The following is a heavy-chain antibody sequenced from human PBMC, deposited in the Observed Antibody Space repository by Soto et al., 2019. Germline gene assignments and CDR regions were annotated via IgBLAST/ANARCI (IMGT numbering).Heavy chain of an antibody. CDR3: AREPNYFVY. Sequence: QVQLVQSGAEVKKPGASVKVSCKASGYTFTSYGISWVRQAPGQGLERMGWISAYNGNTKYAQKLQGSVTMTTDTSMSTAYRELRSLRSDDTAVYYCAREPNYFVYWGQGTLVTVSS. V-gene: IGHV1-18*01. CDR1: GYTFTSYG. CDR2: ISAYNGNT. J-gene: IGHJ4*02.